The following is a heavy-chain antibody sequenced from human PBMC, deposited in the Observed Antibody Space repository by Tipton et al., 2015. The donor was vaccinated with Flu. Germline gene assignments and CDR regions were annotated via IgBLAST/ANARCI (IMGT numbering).Heavy chain of an antibody. CDR1: GLTVSSNS. CDR2: IYSAGST. CDR3: ARVLSSEYYYGMDV. Sequence: SLRLSCAASGLTVSSNSMSWVRQAPGKGLEWISLIYSAGSTYYADSVKGRFTISRDNSKNTVFLQMNTLRAEDTAVYYCARVLSSEYYYGMDVRGQGTTVTVSS. V-gene: IGHV3-53*01. J-gene: IGHJ6*02. D-gene: IGHD3-16*02.